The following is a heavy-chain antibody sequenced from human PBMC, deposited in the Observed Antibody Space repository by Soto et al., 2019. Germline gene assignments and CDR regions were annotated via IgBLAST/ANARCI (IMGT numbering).Heavy chain of an antibody. CDR1: GFSLSTNEVG. CDR3: AHRGGAAAGSDYFDY. J-gene: IGHJ4*02. V-gene: IGHV2-5*02. D-gene: IGHD6-13*01. CDR2: IYWDGDK. Sequence: QITLKESGPTLVKPTQTLTLTCTFSGFSLSTNEVGVGWIRQPPGKALEWLALIYWDGDKHYSPSLKSRLTITKDTSKNQVVLTMTNLDPVDTATYYCAHRGGAAAGSDYFDYWGQGTLVTVSS.